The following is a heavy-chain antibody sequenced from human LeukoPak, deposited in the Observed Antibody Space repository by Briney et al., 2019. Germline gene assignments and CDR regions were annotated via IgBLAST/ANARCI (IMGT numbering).Heavy chain of an antibody. CDR2: MRYDGSNK. J-gene: IGHJ4*02. CDR3: ARNLVGATNYFDY. D-gene: IGHD1-26*01. Sequence: GGSLRLSCAAPGFGFSSYGMHWVRQAPGKGLEWVAFMRYDGSNKHYADSVKGRFTISRDNAKNTLYLQMNSLRAEDTAVYYCARNLVGATNYFDYWGQGTLVTVSS. V-gene: IGHV3-30*02. CDR1: GFGFSSYG.